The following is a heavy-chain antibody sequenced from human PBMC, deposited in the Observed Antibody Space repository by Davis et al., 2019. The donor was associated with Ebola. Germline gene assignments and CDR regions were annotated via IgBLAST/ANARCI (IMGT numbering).Heavy chain of an antibody. Sequence: PSETLSLTCTVSGGSISDYYWTWIRQPPGKGLEWIGYKYYSGSTNYNPSLKGRVTISVDRFKNQFSLMMSSVTAADTAVYYCARPGYDYQYLDVWGKGTTVTVSS. D-gene: IGHD2-2*01. CDR2: KYYSGST. CDR3: ARPGYDYQYLDV. CDR1: GGSISDYY. J-gene: IGHJ6*03. V-gene: IGHV4-59*08.